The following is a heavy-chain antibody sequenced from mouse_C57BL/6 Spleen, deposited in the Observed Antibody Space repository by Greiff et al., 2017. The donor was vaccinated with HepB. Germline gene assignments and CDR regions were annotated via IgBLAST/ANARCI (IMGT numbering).Heavy chain of an antibody. V-gene: IGHV1-26*01. Sequence: EVQLQQSGPELVKPGASVKISCKASGYTFTDYYMNWVKQSHGKSLEWIGDINPNNGGTSYNQKFKGKATLTVDKSSSTAYMELRSLTSEDSAVYYCARHFDGSSYGEYWGQGTTLTVSS. J-gene: IGHJ2*01. CDR3: ARHFDGSSYGEY. CDR2: INPNNGGT. CDR1: GYTFTDYY. D-gene: IGHD1-1*01.